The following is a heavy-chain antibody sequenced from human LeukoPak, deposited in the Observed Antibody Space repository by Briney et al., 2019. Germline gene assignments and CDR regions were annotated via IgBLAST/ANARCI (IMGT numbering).Heavy chain of an antibody. Sequence: GESLKISXKGSGYSFTSYWIGWVRQMPGKGLEWMGIIYPGDSDTRYTPSFQGQVTISADKSISTAYLQWSSLKASDTAMYYCARHRSAIFGVVSPFDYWGQGTLVTVSS. CDR1: GYSFTSYW. V-gene: IGHV5-51*01. J-gene: IGHJ4*02. D-gene: IGHD3-3*01. CDR2: IYPGDSDT. CDR3: ARHRSAIFGVVSPFDY.